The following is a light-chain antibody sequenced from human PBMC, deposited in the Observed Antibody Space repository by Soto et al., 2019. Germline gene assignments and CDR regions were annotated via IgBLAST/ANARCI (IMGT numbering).Light chain of an antibody. CDR1: QSVSSSF. CDR2: GAS. CDR3: HQYGSSPST. Sequence: EIVLTQSPGTLSLSPGERATLSCRASQSVSSSFLAWYQQKPGQAPSLLIYGASSRATAIPDRFSGSGSGTDFTLNISRQDPEDFAVYCCHQYGSSPSTFGQGTKVEIK. V-gene: IGKV3-20*01. J-gene: IGKJ1*01.